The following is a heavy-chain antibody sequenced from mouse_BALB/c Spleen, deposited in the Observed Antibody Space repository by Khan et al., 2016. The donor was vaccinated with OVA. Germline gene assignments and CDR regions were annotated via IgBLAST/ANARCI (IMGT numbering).Heavy chain of an antibody. CDR2: INPSTSYT. D-gene: IGHD2-14*01. J-gene: IGHJ3*01. Sequence: QVQLQQSGAELARPGALVKMSCKASGYTFSNYTMHWLKQRPGQGLEWIGYINPSTSYTYYNQKFNDRATLTTDKSSSTAYMQLSSLTSDNSAVYYCASCSRYPAWFAYWDQGTLVTVSA. CDR3: ASCSRYPAWFAY. V-gene: IGHV1-4*01. CDR1: GYTFSNYT.